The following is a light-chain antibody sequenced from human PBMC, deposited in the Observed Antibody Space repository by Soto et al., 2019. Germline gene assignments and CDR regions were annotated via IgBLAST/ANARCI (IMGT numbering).Light chain of an antibody. V-gene: IGKV3-20*01. CDR3: QQYGSSSPPT. Sequence: EIVLTQSPGTLSLSPGERATLSCRASQSVSSSYLAWYQQKVGQAPRLLIYGASSRATGIPDRFSGSGSGTDFTLTISRLEPEDFAVYYCQQYGSSSPPTFGGGTKVEIK. CDR2: GAS. J-gene: IGKJ4*01. CDR1: QSVSSSY.